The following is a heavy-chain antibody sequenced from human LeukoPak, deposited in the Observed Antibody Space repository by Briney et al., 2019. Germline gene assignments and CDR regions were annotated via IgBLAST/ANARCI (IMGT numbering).Heavy chain of an antibody. Sequence: ASVKVSCKASGYTFTSYGVSWVRQAPGQGLEWMGRINPNSGGTNYAQKFQGRVTMTRDTSISTAYMELSRLRSDDTAVYYCARARTTWIQLWSFDYWGQGTLVTVSS. CDR3: ARARTTWIQLWSFDY. CDR2: INPNSGGT. J-gene: IGHJ4*02. D-gene: IGHD5-18*01. CDR1: GYTFTSYG. V-gene: IGHV1-2*06.